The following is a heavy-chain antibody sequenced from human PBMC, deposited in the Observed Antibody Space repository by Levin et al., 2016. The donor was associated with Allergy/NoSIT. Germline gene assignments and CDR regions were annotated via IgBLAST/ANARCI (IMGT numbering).Heavy chain of an antibody. V-gene: IGHV1-69*05. Sequence: SVKVSCKASGGTFSNYPISWLRQAPGQGPEWMGGIIPVFATPNYAQKLQDRVTMTTDTSTSTAYMELRTLRSDDTAVYYCVRELLEWFGDVPLFDQWGQGTLVTVSS. J-gene: IGHJ4*02. CDR3: VRELLEWFGDVPLFDQ. CDR2: IIPVFATP. D-gene: IGHD3-3*01. CDR1: GGTFSNYP.